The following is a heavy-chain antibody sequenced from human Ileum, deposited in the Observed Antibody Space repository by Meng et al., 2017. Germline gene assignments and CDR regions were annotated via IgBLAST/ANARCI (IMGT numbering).Heavy chain of an antibody. D-gene: IGHD3-22*01. CDR2: ISSGGSTK. CDR3: VRDSYSSAHSDF. J-gene: IGHJ4*02. Sequence: GESLKISCAASGFTFSRYEMNWVRQAPGKGLEWVSFISSGGSTKYYADSVSGRFTISRDNAKNSLYLQMNSLRAEDTAVYYCVRDSYSSAHSDFWGQGTLVTVSS. V-gene: IGHV3-48*03. CDR1: GFTFSRYE.